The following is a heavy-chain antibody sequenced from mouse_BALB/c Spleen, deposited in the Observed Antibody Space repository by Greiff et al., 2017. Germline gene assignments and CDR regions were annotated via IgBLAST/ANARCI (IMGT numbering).Heavy chain of an antibody. CDR2: IYPSDSYT. CDR3: TRDLSWFAY. V-gene: IGHV1-69*02. D-gene: IGHD5-1*01. J-gene: IGHJ3*01. Sequence: QVQLQQPGAELVRPGASVKLSCKASGYTFTSYWINWVKQRPGQGLEWIGNIYPSDSYTNYNQKFKDKATLTVDKSSSTAYMQLSSPTSEDSAVYYCTRDLSWFAYWGQGTLVTVSA. CDR1: GYTFTSYW.